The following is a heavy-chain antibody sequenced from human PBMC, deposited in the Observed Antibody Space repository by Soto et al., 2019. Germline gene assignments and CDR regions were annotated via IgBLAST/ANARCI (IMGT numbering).Heavy chain of an antibody. J-gene: IGHJ2*01. CDR3: ARDDCNGGSCDGGHYLDL. V-gene: IGHV1-18*01. CDR2: ISPKFGRT. Sequence: QVQLVQSGPEVKKAGASVKVSCTAPTDYIFLAYGFDWVRQAPGQGLEWMGWISPKFGRTNYARTLQDRFTMTTDVSKNSVSMELRDLRSDDTAVYYCARDDCNGGSCDGGHYLDLWGRGTPISVSS. CDR1: DYIFLAYG. D-gene: IGHD2-15*01.